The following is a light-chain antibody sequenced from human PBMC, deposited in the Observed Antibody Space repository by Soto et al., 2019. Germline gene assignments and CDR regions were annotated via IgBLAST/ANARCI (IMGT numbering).Light chain of an antibody. V-gene: IGKV3-15*01. J-gene: IGKJ2*01. Sequence: ELVMTQSPATLSASPGERATLSCRASQSVITNVAWCQQKPGQAPRLLIYGASTRATGIPARFSGSGSGTEFTLTISSLQSEDFAVYYCQHYNHWPMYTFGQGTKVEIK. CDR3: QHYNHWPMYT. CDR1: QSVITN. CDR2: GAS.